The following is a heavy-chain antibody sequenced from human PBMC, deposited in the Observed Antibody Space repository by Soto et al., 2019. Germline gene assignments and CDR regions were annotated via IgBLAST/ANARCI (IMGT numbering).Heavy chain of an antibody. CDR2: IWDDGSNK. Sequence: PGGSLRLSCAASGFTFIGYGMQWVRQAPGKGLEWVAVIWDDGSNKYYADSVKGRFTISRDNSKNTLYLQMNSLRAEDTAVYYCTSVLGYSSSTSCYSVNALDYWGQGTLVTVSS. CDR3: TSVLGYSSSTSCYSVNALDY. V-gene: IGHV3-33*01. D-gene: IGHD2-2*02. J-gene: IGHJ4*02. CDR1: GFTFIGYG.